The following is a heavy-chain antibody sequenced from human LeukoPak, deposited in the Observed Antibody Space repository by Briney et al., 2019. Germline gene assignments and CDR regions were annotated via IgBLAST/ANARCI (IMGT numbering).Heavy chain of an antibody. CDR3: AREIYTGGYFDY. V-gene: IGHV4-38-2*02. CDR1: GYSIINYY. Sequence: SETLSLTCTVSGYSIINYYWGWIRQPPGKGLEWIGSIYHSGSTYYNPSLNSRVTISIDTSKNQFSLNLSSVTAADTAVYYCAREIYTGGYFDYWGQGTLVTVSS. CDR2: IYHSGST. J-gene: IGHJ4*02. D-gene: IGHD1-14*01.